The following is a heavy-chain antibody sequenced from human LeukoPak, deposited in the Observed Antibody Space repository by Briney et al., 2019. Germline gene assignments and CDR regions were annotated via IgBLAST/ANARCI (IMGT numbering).Heavy chain of an antibody. D-gene: IGHD1-1*01. J-gene: IGHJ6*02. Sequence: PSETLSLTCTVSGGSISSYDWSWIRQPAGKGLEWIGRIFASGSTNYNPSLKSRVTMSVDTSKNQFSLKLTSVTAADTAVYYCTRYDVYYYGMDVWGQGATVTVSS. CDR1: GGSISSYD. V-gene: IGHV4-4*07. CDR2: IFASGST. CDR3: TRYDVYYYGMDV.